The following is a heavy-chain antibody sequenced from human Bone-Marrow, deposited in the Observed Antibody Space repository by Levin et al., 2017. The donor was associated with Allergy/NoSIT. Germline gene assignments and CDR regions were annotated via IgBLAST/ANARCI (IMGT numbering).Heavy chain of an antibody. Sequence: GESLKISCAASGFTVSSNYMSWVRQAPGKGLEWVSVIYSGGSTYYADSVKGRFTISRDNSKNTLYLQMNSLRAEDTAVYYCASESPGMDVWGQGTTVTVSS. CDR1: GFTVSSNY. CDR3: ASESPGMDV. CDR2: IYSGGST. J-gene: IGHJ6*02. V-gene: IGHV3-53*01.